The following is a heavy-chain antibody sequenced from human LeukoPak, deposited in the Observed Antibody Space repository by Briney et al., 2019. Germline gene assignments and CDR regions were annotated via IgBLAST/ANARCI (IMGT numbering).Heavy chain of an antibody. CDR3: ASQADSAYGDYN. V-gene: IGHV3-74*01. D-gene: IGHD4-17*01. CDR2: IKGDESYT. CDR1: GFTYSRYW. J-gene: IGHJ4*02. Sequence: GGSLRLSCAASGFTYSRYWMHWVRQVPGKGLVWVARIKGDESYTFYGDSVKGRFTISRDNAKNTLYLQMNSLRAEDTAVYYCASQADSAYGDYNWGQGTLVTVSS.